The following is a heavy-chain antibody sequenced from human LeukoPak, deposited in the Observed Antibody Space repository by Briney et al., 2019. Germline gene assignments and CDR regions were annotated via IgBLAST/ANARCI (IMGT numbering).Heavy chain of an antibody. CDR1: GFTLSRYR. D-gene: IGHD2/OR15-2a*01. V-gene: IGHV3-7*05. J-gene: IGHJ5*02. CDR2: IKQDGSEK. CDR3: VRGSNNSRALFDP. Sequence: PGGSLRLSCAASGFTLSRYRMRWVRQAPGKGLEWVANIKQDGSEKYYVDSVRGRFTCSRDNSKNSLFLQLNRLRAEDTAVYYCVRGSNNSRALFDPWGQGTLVTVSS.